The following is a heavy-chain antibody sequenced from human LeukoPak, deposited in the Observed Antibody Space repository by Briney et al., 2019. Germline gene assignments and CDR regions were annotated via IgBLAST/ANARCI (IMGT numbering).Heavy chain of an antibody. CDR1: GFTFSSYA. CDR2: ISTSGSTT. D-gene: IGHD3-10*01. CDR3: ARAVRGVASVDY. V-gene: IGHV3-64*01. J-gene: IGHJ4*02. Sequence: PGGSLRLSCAVSGFTFSSYAMHWVRQAPGKGLECVSAISTSGSTTYYANSVKGRFTISRDNSNNTLYPQMGSLRVEDMAVYYCARAVRGVASVDYWGQGTLVTVSS.